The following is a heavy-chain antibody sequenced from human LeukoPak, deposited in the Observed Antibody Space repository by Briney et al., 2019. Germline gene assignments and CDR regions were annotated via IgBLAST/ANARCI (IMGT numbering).Heavy chain of an antibody. D-gene: IGHD5-18*01. V-gene: IGHV3-66*02. CDR1: GFTVSNNY. Sequence: GGSLRLSCAASGFTVSNNYMSWVRQGPGKGLEWVSVIYSGGSTYYADSVKGRFTISRDNSKNTLYLQMNSLRIEDTAVYYCTKDRSYGRSYFDYWGQGTLVTVAS. CDR3: TKDRSYGRSYFDY. CDR2: IYSGGST. J-gene: IGHJ4*02.